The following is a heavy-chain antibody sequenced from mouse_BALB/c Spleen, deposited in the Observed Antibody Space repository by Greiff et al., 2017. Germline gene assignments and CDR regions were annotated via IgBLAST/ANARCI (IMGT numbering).Heavy chain of an antibody. CDR2: INPSNGGT. Sequence: QVELQQSGAELVKPGASVKLSCKASGYTFTSYYMYWVKQRPGQGLEWIGEINPSNGGTNFNEKFKSKATLTVDKSSSTAYMQLSSLTSEDSAVYYCTRRATTVVAKAMDYWGQGTSVTVSS. CDR3: TRRATTVVAKAMDY. D-gene: IGHD1-1*01. J-gene: IGHJ4*01. V-gene: IGHV1S81*02. CDR1: GYTFTSYY.